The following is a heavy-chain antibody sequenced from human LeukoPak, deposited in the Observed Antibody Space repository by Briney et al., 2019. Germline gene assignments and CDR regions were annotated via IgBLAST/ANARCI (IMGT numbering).Heavy chain of an antibody. V-gene: IGHV1-18*01. CDR2: ISAYNGNT. CDR3: ARVGPLYYYGSGSYYAPFDY. CDR1: GYTFTSYG. J-gene: IGHJ4*02. D-gene: IGHD3-10*01. Sequence: ASVKVSCKASGYTFTSYGISWVRQAPGQGLEWMGWISAYNGNTNYAQKLQGRVTMTTDTSTSTAYMELRSLRSDDTAVYYCARVGPLYYYGSGSYYAPFDYWGQGTLVTVSS.